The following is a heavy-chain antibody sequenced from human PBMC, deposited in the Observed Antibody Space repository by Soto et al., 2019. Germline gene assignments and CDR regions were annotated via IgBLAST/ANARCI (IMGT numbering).Heavy chain of an antibody. J-gene: IGHJ4*02. CDR3: ARGLSHTPRITIFGVVHEALRY. Sequence: SGTLPLPSTVSGASISGFYWSMMSKSSGKGLEWIGRIYATGTTDYNPSLKSRVMMSVDTSKKQFSLKLRSVTAADTAVYYCARGLSHTPRITIFGVVHEALRYWGQG. CDR1: GASISGFY. CDR2: IYATGTT. V-gene: IGHV4-4*07. D-gene: IGHD3-3*01.